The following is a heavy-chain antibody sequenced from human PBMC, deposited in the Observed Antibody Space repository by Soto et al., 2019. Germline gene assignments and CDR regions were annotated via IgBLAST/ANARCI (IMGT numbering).Heavy chain of an antibody. CDR1: GFTYTYYW. CDR2: IKFDGTNI. CDR3: VKDESINWYSGHFRH. D-gene: IGHD6-13*01. J-gene: IGHJ1*01. Sequence: DVQLVESGGGLVQPGGSLRLSCVASGFTYTYYWMSWVRQAPGKGLEWVARIKFDGTNIQYADSVNGRFTISRDNAENSLYLQMRSLRAEDTAFYYCVKDESINWYSGHFRHWGQGTLVTVSS. V-gene: IGHV3-7*03.